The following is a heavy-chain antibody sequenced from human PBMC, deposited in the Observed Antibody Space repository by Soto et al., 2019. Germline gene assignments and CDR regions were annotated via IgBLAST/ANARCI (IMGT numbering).Heavy chain of an antibody. CDR2: ISWNSGGI. J-gene: IGHJ4*02. V-gene: IGHV3-9*01. CDR1: GFTFDDFA. D-gene: IGHD1-1*01. Sequence: GGSLRLSCAASGFTFDDFAMHWVRQAPGKGLEWVSGISWNSGGIGYADSVKGRFTISRDNTRNSLYLQMNSLRTEDSAFYYCTKDVYSNNWFRVFDFWGQGILVTVSS. CDR3: TKDVYSNNWFRVFDF.